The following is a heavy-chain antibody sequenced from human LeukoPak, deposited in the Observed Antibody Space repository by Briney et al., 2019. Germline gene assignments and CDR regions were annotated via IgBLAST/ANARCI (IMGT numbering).Heavy chain of an antibody. J-gene: IGHJ4*02. D-gene: IGHD2-15*01. Sequence: SVKVSCKASGGTFSSYALSWVRQAPGQGLEWMGGIIPIFGTANYAQKFQGRVTITADDSTSTAYMELSGLRSEDTAVYYCARFTAGAGYVGVEYYFDYWGQGTLVTVSS. CDR2: IIPIFGTA. V-gene: IGHV1-69*13. CDR1: GGTFSSYA. CDR3: ARFTAGAGYVGVEYYFDY.